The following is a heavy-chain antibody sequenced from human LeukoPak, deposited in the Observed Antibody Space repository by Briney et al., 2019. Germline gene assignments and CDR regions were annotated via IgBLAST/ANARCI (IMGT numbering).Heavy chain of an antibody. D-gene: IGHD4-23*01. Sequence: PGGSLRLSCAASGLTFDDYAMHWVRQAPGKGPEWVSSISWNSGSIFYADSVKGRFTVSRDNAKNTLYLQMNSLRAEDMALYYCAKDIGDGNPVNAFDIWGQGTMVTVSS. V-gene: IGHV3-9*03. CDR2: ISWNSGSI. CDR1: GLTFDDYA. J-gene: IGHJ3*02. CDR3: AKDIGDGNPVNAFDI.